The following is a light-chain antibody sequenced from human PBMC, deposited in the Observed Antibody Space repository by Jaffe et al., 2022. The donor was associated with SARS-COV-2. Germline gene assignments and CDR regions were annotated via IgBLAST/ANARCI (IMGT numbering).Light chain of an antibody. V-gene: IGKV3-15*01. J-gene: IGKJ4*01. CDR3: QQYNKALT. CDR1: QSVSSN. Sequence: EIVMTQSPATLSVSPGERATLSCRASQSVSSNLAWYQQKPGQAPRLLIYGASTRATGIPARFSGSGSGTEFTLTISSLQSEDFAVYYCQQYNKALTFGGGTKVEIK. CDR2: GAS.